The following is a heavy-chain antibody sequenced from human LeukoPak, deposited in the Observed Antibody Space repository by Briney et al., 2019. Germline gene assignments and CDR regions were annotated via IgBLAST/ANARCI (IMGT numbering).Heavy chain of an antibody. CDR3: ARHVTGQFDY. CDR2: IYHSGST. CDR1: GYSISSGYY. D-gene: IGHD1-20*01. J-gene: IGHJ4*02. Sequence: SETLSLTCAVSGYSISSGYYWGWIRQPPGKGLERIGSIYHSGSTYYNPSLKSRVTISVDTSKNQLSLKLSSVTAADTAVYYCARHVTGQFDYWGQGTLVTVSS. V-gene: IGHV4-38-2*01.